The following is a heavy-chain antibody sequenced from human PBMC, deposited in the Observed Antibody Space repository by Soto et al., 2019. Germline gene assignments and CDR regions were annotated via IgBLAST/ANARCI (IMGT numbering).Heavy chain of an antibody. CDR2: ISGSGGST. CDR1: GFTFSSYA. Sequence: GGSLRLSCAAPGFTFSSYAMSWVRQAPGKGLEWVSAISGSGGSTYYADSVKGRFAISRDNSKNTLYLQMNSLRAEDTAVYYCAPTYYYDSSGYPPFDYWGQGTLVTVSS. V-gene: IGHV3-23*01. D-gene: IGHD3-22*01. CDR3: APTYYYDSSGYPPFDY. J-gene: IGHJ4*02.